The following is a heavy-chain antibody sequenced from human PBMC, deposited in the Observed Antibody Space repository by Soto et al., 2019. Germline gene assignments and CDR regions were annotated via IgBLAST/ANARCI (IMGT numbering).Heavy chain of an antibody. CDR1: GYSFTSYW. Sequence: PGGSLKISCKGSGYSFTSYWIGCVRQMPGKGLEWMGIIYPGDSDTRYSPSFQGQVTISADKSISTAYLQWSSLKASDTAMYYCAGAYDSSGYYYGYWGQGTLVTVSS. J-gene: IGHJ4*02. D-gene: IGHD3-22*01. CDR3: AGAYDSSGYYYGY. V-gene: IGHV5-51*01. CDR2: IYPGDSDT.